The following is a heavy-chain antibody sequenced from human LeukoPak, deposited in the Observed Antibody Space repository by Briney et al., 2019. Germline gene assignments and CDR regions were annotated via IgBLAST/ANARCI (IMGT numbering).Heavy chain of an antibody. CDR2: IYHSGST. CDR3: ARGPYGSGSPRYFDY. V-gene: IGHV4-30-2*01. J-gene: IGHJ4*02. CDR1: GGSISSGGYS. D-gene: IGHD3-10*01. Sequence: PSETLSLTCAVSGGSISSGGYSWSWIRQPPGKGLEWIGYIYHSGSTYYSPSLKSRVTISVDRSKNQFSLKLSSVTAADTAVYYCARGPYGSGSPRYFDYWGQGTLVTVSS.